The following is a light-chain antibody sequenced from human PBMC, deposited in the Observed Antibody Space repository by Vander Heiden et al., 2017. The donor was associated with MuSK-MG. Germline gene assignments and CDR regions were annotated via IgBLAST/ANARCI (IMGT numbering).Light chain of an antibody. CDR2: PAS. CDR1: QSISSY. CDR3: RQMVSSPLA. Sequence: DSQVTRSPSSLSASVGDRVTLTCRASQSISSYLNWYQQKPGKAPKLLIYPASSLQSGVPSRFSGNGSGTDFTLAISRRQPLEFASYYCRQMVSSPLAFGGGTKVEIK. J-gene: IGKJ4*01. V-gene: IGKV1-39*01.